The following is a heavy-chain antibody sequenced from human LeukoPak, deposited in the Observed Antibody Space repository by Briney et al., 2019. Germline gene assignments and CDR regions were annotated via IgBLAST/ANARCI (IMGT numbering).Heavy chain of an antibody. Sequence: SETLSLTCAVYGGSFSGYYWSWIRQPPGKGLEWIGEINHSGSTNYNPSLKGRVTISVDTSKNQFSLKLSSVTAADTAVYYCARGSTTKTYYYDSSGYYASRGNDYWGQGTLVTVSS. CDR2: INHSGST. V-gene: IGHV4-34*01. J-gene: IGHJ4*02. CDR3: ARGSTTKTYYYDSSGYYASRGNDY. D-gene: IGHD3-22*01. CDR1: GGSFSGYY.